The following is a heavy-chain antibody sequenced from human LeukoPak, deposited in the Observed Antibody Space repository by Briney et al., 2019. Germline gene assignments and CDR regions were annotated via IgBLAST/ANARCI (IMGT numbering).Heavy chain of an antibody. CDR3: ATNSGTYSSSHTPGAFDI. V-gene: IGHV4-61*10. CDR2: IYYSGST. CDR1: GVSISSGAYY. D-gene: IGHD6-13*01. Sequence: SSETLFLTCTVSGVSISSGAYYWNWIRQPAGKGLEWIGYIYYSGSTNYNPSLKSRVTISVDTSKNQFSLKLSSVTAADTAVYYCATNSGTYSSSHTPGAFDIWGQGTMVTVSS. J-gene: IGHJ3*02.